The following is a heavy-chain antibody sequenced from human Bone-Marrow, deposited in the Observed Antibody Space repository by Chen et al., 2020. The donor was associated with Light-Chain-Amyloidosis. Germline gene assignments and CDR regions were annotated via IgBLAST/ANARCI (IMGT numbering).Heavy chain of an antibody. J-gene: IGHJ4*02. V-gene: IGHV3-23*04. CDR1: GLNFSSFG. CDR2: VIGSTVST. Sequence: EVQLVESGGGLVQPGGSLRLSCATSGLNFSSFGMSWVRQAPGKGLEWVSTVIGSTVSTYYAGAVKGRFIISSDNSKSTLYLQMNSLRAGDTAVYFCTRKGGYFDFWGQGSLVTVSS. D-gene: IGHD3-10*01. CDR3: TRKGGYFDF.